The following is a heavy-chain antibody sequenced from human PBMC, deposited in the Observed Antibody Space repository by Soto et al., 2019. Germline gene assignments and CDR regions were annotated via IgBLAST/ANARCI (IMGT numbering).Heavy chain of an antibody. CDR3: ARCLAARPSNYYYGMDV. CDR2: INAGNGNT. D-gene: IGHD6-6*01. CDR1: GYTFTSYA. V-gene: IGHV1-3*01. J-gene: IGHJ6*02. Sequence: ASVKVSCKAFGYTFTSYAMHWVRQAPGQRLEWMGWINAGNGNTKYSQKFQGRVTITRDTSASTAYMELSSLRSEDTAVYYCARCLAARPSNYYYGMDVWGQGTTVTVS.